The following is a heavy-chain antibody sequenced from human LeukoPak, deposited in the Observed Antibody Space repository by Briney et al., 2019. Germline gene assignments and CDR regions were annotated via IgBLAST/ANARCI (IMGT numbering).Heavy chain of an antibody. CDR3: ARDGPYYDILTGYSLHVDY. CDR2: ISSSSSTI. Sequence: PGGSLRLPCAASGFTFSSYSMNWVRQAPGKGLEWVSYISSSSSTIYYADSVKGRFTISRDNAKNSLYLQMNSLRAEDTAVYYCARDGPYYDILTGYSLHVDYWGQGTLVTVSS. J-gene: IGHJ4*02. D-gene: IGHD3-9*01. V-gene: IGHV3-48*04. CDR1: GFTFSSYS.